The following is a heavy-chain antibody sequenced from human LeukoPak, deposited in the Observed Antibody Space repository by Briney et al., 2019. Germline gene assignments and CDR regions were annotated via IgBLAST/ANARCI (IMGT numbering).Heavy chain of an antibody. CDR2: VGISGSDT. J-gene: IGHJ4*02. CDR1: GFTFSNYP. D-gene: IGHD3-16*01. V-gene: IGHV3-23*01. Sequence: QPGGSLRLXCAASGFTFSNYPMSYVRQAPGKGLEWVSTVGISGSDTYYADSVKGRFTISRDNSKNTLFLQMNSLGVEDTAVYYCAKDLRGLILRYFDSWGQGILVTVSS. CDR3: AKDLRGLILRYFDS.